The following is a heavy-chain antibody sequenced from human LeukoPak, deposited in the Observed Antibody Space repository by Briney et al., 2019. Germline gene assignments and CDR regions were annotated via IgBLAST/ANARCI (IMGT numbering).Heavy chain of an antibody. CDR2: ISGSGGST. Sequence: GGSLRRSCAASGVTFSSYAMSWVRQAPGKGLEWVSAISGSGGSTYYADSVKGRFTISRDNSKNTLYLQMNSLRAEDTAVYYCAKDRGDYGGNDAFDIWGQGTMVTVSS. D-gene: IGHD4-23*01. CDR3: AKDRGDYGGNDAFDI. J-gene: IGHJ3*02. V-gene: IGHV3-23*01. CDR1: GVTFSSYA.